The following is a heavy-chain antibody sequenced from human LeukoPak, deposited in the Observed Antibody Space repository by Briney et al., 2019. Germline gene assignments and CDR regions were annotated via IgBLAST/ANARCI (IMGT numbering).Heavy chain of an antibody. Sequence: SETLSLTCTVSGYSISSGYYWGWIRQPPGKGLEWIGSIYHSGSTYYNPSLKSRVTISVDTSKNQFSLKLSSVTAADTAVYYCARLGYSSSSLYYYYYYMDVWGKETTVTISS. CDR1: GYSISSGYY. CDR2: IYHSGST. D-gene: IGHD6-13*01. J-gene: IGHJ6*03. CDR3: ARLGYSSSSLYYYYYYMDV. V-gene: IGHV4-38-2*02.